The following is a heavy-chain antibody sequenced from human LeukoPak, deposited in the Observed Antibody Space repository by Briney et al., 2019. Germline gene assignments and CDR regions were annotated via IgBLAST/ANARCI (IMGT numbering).Heavy chain of an antibody. D-gene: IGHD6-13*01. CDR3: ARGKSSSWYGDYHYGMDV. CDR1: GHTFTGYY. Sequence: ASVKVSCKASGHTFTGYYMHWVRQAPGQGLEWMGWINPNSGGTNYAQKFQGRVTMTRDTSISTAYMELSRLRSDDTAVYYCARGKSSSWYGDYHYGMDVWGQGTTVTVSS. J-gene: IGHJ6*02. CDR2: INPNSGGT. V-gene: IGHV1-2*02.